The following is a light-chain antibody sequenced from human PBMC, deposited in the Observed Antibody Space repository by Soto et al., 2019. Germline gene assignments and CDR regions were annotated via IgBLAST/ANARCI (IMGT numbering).Light chain of an antibody. CDR1: SSDVGGYNY. J-gene: IGLJ1*01. CDR2: DVS. Sequence: QSALTQPASVSGSPGQSITISCTGTSSDVGGYNYVSWYQQHPGKAPKLMIYDVSNRPSGVSNRFSGSKSGNTASLTIAGHQAEDDADYYCSSYTSSSTLGVFGTGTKLTVL. CDR3: SSYTSSSTLGV. V-gene: IGLV2-14*01.